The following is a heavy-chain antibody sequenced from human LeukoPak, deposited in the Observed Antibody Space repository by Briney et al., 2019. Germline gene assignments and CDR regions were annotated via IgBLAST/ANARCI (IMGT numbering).Heavy chain of an antibody. CDR1: GFTFSDYY. CDR2: ISSSGSML. D-gene: IGHD6-13*01. Sequence: RPGGSLRLSCAVSGFTFSDYYMSWVRQAPGKGLEWVSYISSSGSMLHYADSVEGRFTISRDNAKNSLYLQMSSLRVEDTAVYHCTRRPYSSSWYCFDYWGQGTLVTVSS. J-gene: IGHJ4*02. V-gene: IGHV3-11*04. CDR3: TRRPYSSSWYCFDY.